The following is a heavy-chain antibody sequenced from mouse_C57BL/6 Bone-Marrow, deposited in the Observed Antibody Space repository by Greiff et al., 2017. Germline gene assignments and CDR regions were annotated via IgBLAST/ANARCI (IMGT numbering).Heavy chain of an antibody. CDR1: GYTFTSYW. CDR3: ARGENGYDVGRGYYFDY. V-gene: IGHV1-72*01. J-gene: IGHJ2*01. CDR2: IDPNSGGT. D-gene: IGHD2-2*01. Sequence: QVQLQQPGAELVKPGASVKLSCKASGYTFTSYWMHWVKQRPGRGLEWIGRIDPNSGGTKYNEKFKSKATLTVDKPSSTAYMQLGSLTSEDSAVYDCARGENGYDVGRGYYFDYWGQGTTLTVSS.